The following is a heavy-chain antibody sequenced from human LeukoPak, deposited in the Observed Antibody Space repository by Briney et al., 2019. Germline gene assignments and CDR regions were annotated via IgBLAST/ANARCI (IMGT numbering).Heavy chain of an antibody. CDR2: FDPEDGET. V-gene: IGHV1-24*01. CDR1: GYTLTELS. Sequence: GASVKVSCKVSGYTLTELSMHWVRQAPGKGLEWMGGFDPEDGETIYAQKFQGRVTMTEDTSTDTAYMELGSLRSEDTAVYYCATRENPQNAFDIWGQGTMVTVSS. J-gene: IGHJ3*02. CDR3: ATRENPQNAFDI.